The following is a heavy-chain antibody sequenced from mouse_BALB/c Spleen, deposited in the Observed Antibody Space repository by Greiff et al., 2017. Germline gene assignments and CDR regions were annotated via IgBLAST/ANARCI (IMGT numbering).Heavy chain of an antibody. V-gene: IGHV5-17*02. CDR2: ISSGSSTI. CDR1: GFTFSSFG. CDR3: ARWSNDPYAMDY. D-gene: IGHD2-12*01. Sequence: EVQLVESGGGLVQPGGSRKLSCAASGFTFSSFGMHWVRQAPEQGLEWVAYISSGSSTIYYADTVKGRFTISRDNPTNTLFLQMTSLRSEDTAMDYCARWSNDPYAMDYWGQGTSVTVSS. J-gene: IGHJ4*01.